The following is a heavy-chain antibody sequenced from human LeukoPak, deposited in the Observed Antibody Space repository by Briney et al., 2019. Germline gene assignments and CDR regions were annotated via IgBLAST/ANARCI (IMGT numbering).Heavy chain of an antibody. Sequence: SETLSLTCTVSGGSISSYYWSWIRQPPGKGLEWIGYIYYSGSTNYNPSLKSRVTISVDTSENQFSLKLSSVTAADTAVYYCARCIAVAGSPLNWFDPWGQGTLVTVSS. CDR2: IYYSGST. J-gene: IGHJ5*02. CDR1: GGSISSYY. CDR3: ARCIAVAGSPLNWFDP. V-gene: IGHV4-59*01. D-gene: IGHD6-19*01.